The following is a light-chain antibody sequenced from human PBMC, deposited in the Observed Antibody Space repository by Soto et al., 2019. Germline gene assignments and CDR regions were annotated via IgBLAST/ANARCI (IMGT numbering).Light chain of an antibody. J-gene: IGKJ4*01. Sequence: IQLTQSPSSLSASVGDRVTITCRASQAFSSYSAWYQQKPGNAPDLLIYAASALRRGVPSRFSGTGSGTEFTLTISSLQPEDSATYYCQQLNSYPLTFGGGTKVEIK. V-gene: IGKV1-9*01. CDR3: QQLNSYPLT. CDR2: AAS. CDR1: QAFSSY.